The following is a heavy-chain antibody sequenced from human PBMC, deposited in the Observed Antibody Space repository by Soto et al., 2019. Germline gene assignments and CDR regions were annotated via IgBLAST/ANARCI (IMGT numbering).Heavy chain of an antibody. V-gene: IGHV3-30*18. Sequence: QARLVESGGGVVQPGRSLRLSCEASGLTFSAYGMHWVRQAPGKGLEWVATISYDGSKKYFGDSVKGRFTISRDNSKGTLYLAMNSLRTEDTAVYYCAKASHCNKGRCSLGLIGDRAFDIWGQGTMVTVSS. CDR1: GLTFSAYG. CDR3: AKASHCNKGRCSLGLIGDRAFDI. CDR2: ISYDGSKK. J-gene: IGHJ3*02. D-gene: IGHD2-8*01.